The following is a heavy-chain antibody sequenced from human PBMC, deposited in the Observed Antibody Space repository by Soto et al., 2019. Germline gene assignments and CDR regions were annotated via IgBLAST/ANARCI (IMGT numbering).Heavy chain of an antibody. D-gene: IGHD3-22*01. CDR2: TTSSGGST. J-gene: IGHJ4*02. CDR3: ASRRADSSGFDN. V-gene: IGHV3-23*01. CDR1: GFTFSSYA. Sequence: ASLRLSYGSSGFTFSSYAMSWFHKAPWKGLELVSATTSSGGSTYYADSVKGRFTISRDNSKNTLYLQMNSLRAEDTAVYYCASRRADSSGFDNWGQGTLVTVSS.